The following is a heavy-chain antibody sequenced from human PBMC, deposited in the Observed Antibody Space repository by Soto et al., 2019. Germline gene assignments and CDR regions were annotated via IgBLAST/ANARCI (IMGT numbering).Heavy chain of an antibody. V-gene: IGHV3-74*01. CDR2: INRDGSST. D-gene: IGHD2-15*01. CDR3: ARNIRDY. Sequence: EVQLVQSGGGLVQPGGSLRVSCAASGFTFSTYWMHWVRRAPGKGLVWVSRINRDGSSTSYADSVKGRFTVSRDNAKNTLYLEMNSLRAEDTAVYYCARNIRDYWGQGTLVTVSS. J-gene: IGHJ4*02. CDR1: GFTFSTYW.